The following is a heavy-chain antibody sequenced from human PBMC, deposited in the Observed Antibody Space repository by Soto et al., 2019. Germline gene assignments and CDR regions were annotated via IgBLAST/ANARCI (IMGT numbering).Heavy chain of an antibody. D-gene: IGHD2-15*01. CDR1: GGSISSGGYY. CDR2: IYYSGST. Sequence: KPSETLSLTCTVSGGSISSGGYYWSWIRQHPGKGLEWIGYIYYSGSTYYEPSLKSRVTISVDTSKNQFSLKLNSVTAADTAVYYCARVSIVVVVAATRFDPWGQGTLVTV. V-gene: IGHV4-31*03. CDR3: ARVSIVVVVAATRFDP. J-gene: IGHJ5*02.